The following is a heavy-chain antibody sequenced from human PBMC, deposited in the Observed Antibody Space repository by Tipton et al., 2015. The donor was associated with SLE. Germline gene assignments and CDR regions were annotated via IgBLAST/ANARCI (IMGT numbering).Heavy chain of an antibody. Sequence: SLRLSCAASGFTFEDYAMHWVRQAPGKGLEWVSGISWNSGNMDYADSVKGRFTISRDNAKNSLFLQMSSLRTDDTAFYYCAKEVETYCGGDCYPAAPEIWGRGTLVSVSA. D-gene: IGHD2-21*01. CDR3: AKEVETYCGGDCYPAAPEI. J-gene: IGHJ3*02. V-gene: IGHV3-9*01. CDR1: GFTFEDYA. CDR2: ISWNSGNM.